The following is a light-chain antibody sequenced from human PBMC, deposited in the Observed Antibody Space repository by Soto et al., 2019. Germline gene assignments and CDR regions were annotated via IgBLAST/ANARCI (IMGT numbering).Light chain of an antibody. Sequence: DIQMTQSPSSLSASEGDRVTITCRASQSITSYLNWYQQKPGKAPKLLIYDASSLQSGVPSRFSGSGSETDFTLTITNLQPDDCASYYCQQSYRTPFTFGPGTKVDVK. J-gene: IGKJ3*01. CDR3: QQSYRTPFT. V-gene: IGKV1-39*01. CDR1: QSITSY. CDR2: DAS.